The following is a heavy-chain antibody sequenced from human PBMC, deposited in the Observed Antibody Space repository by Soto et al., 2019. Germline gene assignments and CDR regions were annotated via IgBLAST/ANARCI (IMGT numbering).Heavy chain of an antibody. J-gene: IGHJ4*02. CDR2: INAGNGNT. D-gene: IGHD4-4*01. Sequence: ASVKVSCKASGYTFTSYAMHWVRQAPGQRLEWMGWINAGNGNTKYSQKFQGRVTITRDTSASTAYMELSSLRSEDTAVYYCARVKEYSNYAFDYWGQGTLVTVSS. V-gene: IGHV1-3*01. CDR3: ARVKEYSNYAFDY. CDR1: GYTFTSYA.